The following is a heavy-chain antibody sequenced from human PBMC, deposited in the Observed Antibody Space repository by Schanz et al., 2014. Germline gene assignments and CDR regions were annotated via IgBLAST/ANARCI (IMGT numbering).Heavy chain of an antibody. CDR1: GYIFGSHG. J-gene: IGHJ4*02. V-gene: IGHV1-46*01. Sequence: QLMQSGSEVRKPGASVKVSCKASGYIFGSHGMTWVRQAPGQGLEWMGKINPSSGTTRIAQNFQGRLTVTRDTSTSTSYMELRSLTSDDTAVYYCARDVPINDYWGQGTPVTVSS. CDR3: ARDVPINDY. CDR2: INPSSGTT. D-gene: IGHD2-2*01.